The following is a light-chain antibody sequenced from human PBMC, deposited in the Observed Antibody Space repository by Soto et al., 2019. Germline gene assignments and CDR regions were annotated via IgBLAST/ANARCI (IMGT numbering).Light chain of an antibody. CDR1: QGISSA. CDR2: DAS. Sequence: AIQLTQSPSSLSASVGDRVTITCRASQGISSALAWYQQKPGQAPKLLIYDASSLESGVASRFSGSGSGTDSTLTISSLQPEDFETYYCQQFNSYPRTFGAGTKVDIK. V-gene: IGKV1-13*02. J-gene: IGKJ3*01. CDR3: QQFNSYPRT.